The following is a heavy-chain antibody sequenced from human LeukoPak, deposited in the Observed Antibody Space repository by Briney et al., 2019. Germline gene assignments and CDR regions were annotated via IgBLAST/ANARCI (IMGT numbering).Heavy chain of an antibody. CDR2: IRNDGSNK. D-gene: IGHD2-2*01. CDR1: EFTFSTYG. Sequence: GGSLRLSCAASEFTFSTYGMHWVRQAPGKGLEWVAFIRNDGSNKYHGDSVKGRFTNSRDNSKNTLYLQMNSLRVEDTAVYYCAKAALGRGFCSTTSCFLDSWGQGTLVTVSS. CDR3: AKAALGRGFCSTTSCFLDS. V-gene: IGHV3-30*02. J-gene: IGHJ4*02.